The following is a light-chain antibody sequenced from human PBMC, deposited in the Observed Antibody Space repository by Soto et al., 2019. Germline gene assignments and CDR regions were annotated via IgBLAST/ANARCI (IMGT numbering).Light chain of an antibody. Sequence: DIVMTQSQATLSVSPGERATLSCRASRTVSTNLAWYQQKPGQAPRLLIYYTSTRATGIPARFSGSGSGKEFTLTISSLQSEDFAVYYCQQYNNWPPGATFGPGTKVEIK. V-gene: IGKV3-15*01. CDR1: RTVSTN. CDR2: YTS. CDR3: QQYNNWPPGAT. J-gene: IGKJ3*01.